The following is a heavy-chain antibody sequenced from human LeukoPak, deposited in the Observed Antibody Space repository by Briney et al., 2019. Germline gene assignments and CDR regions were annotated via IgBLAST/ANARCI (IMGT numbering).Heavy chain of an antibody. D-gene: IGHD6-13*01. J-gene: IGHJ4*02. V-gene: IGHV3-74*01. Sequence: GGSLRLSCAAPGSTFSSYWMHWVRQAPGKGLVWVSRINSKRSSTNYAYSVKGRFTISRDTAKSTLYMQMNRLRAEDTAVYYCANGVRYGSPFDYWGEGTLVTVSS. CDR1: GSTFSSYW. CDR3: ANGVRYGSPFDY. CDR2: INSKRSST.